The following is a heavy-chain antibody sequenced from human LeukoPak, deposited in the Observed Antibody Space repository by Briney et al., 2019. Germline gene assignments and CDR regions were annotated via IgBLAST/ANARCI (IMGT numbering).Heavy chain of an antibody. V-gene: IGHV1-2*02. CDR3: ARVFEYCSSTSCYQYFQH. CDR1: GYTFTGYY. CDR2: INPNSGGT. Sequence: EASVKVSCKASGYTFTGYYMHWVRQAPGQGLEWMGWINPNSGGTNYAQKFQGRVTMTRDTSISTAYMELSRLRSDDTAVYYCARVFEYCSSTSCYQYFQHWGQGTLVTVSS. D-gene: IGHD2-2*01. J-gene: IGHJ1*01.